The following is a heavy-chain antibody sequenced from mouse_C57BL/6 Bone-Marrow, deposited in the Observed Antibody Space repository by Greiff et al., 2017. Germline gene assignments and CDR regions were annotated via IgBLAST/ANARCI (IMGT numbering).Heavy chain of an antibody. CDR3: TRDSCLSWFAY. CDR2: IRNKANNHAT. D-gene: IGHD3-2*01. Sequence: EVHLVESGGGLVQPGGSLKLSCAASGFTFSDAWMDWVRQSPEKGLEWVADIRNKANNHATYHAESVKGRFTISRDDSKSSVYLQMNSLTAEDTGIYDCTRDSCLSWFAYWGQGTLVTVSA. CDR1: GFTFSDAW. J-gene: IGHJ3*01. V-gene: IGHV6-6*01.